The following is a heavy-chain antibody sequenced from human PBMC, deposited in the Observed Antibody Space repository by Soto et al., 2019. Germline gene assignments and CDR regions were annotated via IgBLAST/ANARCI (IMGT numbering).Heavy chain of an antibody. CDR1: GGSISSSSYY. D-gene: IGHD4-17*01. J-gene: IGHJ4*02. Sequence: QLQLQESGPGLVKPSETLSLTCTVSGGSISSSSYYWGWIRQPSGKGLEWIGSIYYSGSTYYNPSLQRRVPISVDTSKNQFALKLSSVTAADTAVYDCASSYGDYVSYWGQGTLVTVSS. CDR2: IYYSGST. V-gene: IGHV4-39*01. CDR3: ASSYGDYVSY.